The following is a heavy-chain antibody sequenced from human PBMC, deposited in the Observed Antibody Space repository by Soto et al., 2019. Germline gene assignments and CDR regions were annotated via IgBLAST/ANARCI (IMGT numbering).Heavy chain of an antibody. CDR2: TTAILGTR. D-gene: IGHD5-18*01. CDR1: GDTLGHYG. J-gene: IGHJ4*02. V-gene: IGHV1-69*13. Sequence: ASVKVSCKASGDTLGHYGVSWVRQVPGKGLEWMGGTTAILGTRDYAQKFQGRMTITSDESTTTSYMELNSLTSDDTAVYYCAAGDSSDTGDHWGQGTLVTVSS. CDR3: AAGDSSDTGDH.